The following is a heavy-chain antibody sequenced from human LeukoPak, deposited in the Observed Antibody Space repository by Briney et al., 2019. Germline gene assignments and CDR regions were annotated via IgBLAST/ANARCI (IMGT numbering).Heavy chain of an antibody. Sequence: PSETLSLTCAVYGGSFSGYYWSWIRQPPGNGLEWIGEINHSGSTNYNPSLKSRVTISVDTSKNQFSLKLSSVTAADTAVYYCARGYFAHDYWGQGTLVTVSS. CDR3: ARGYFAHDY. V-gene: IGHV4-34*01. CDR2: INHSGST. D-gene: IGHD3-9*01. CDR1: GGSFSGYY. J-gene: IGHJ4*02.